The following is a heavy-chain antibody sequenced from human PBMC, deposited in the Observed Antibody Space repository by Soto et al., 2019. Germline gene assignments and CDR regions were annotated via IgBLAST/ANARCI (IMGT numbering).Heavy chain of an antibody. CDR2: IYYSGST. CDR1: GGSVSSGDYY. V-gene: IGHV4-61*08. D-gene: IGHD5-18*01. Sequence: SETLSLTCTVSGGSVSSGDYYWSWIRQPPGKGLEWIGYIYYSGSTNYNPSLKSRVSISLDTSKNQFSLRLTSVTAADTAVYYCVRIPVDTYMINWFDPCGQGTLVTVSS. J-gene: IGHJ5*02. CDR3: VRIPVDTYMINWFDP.